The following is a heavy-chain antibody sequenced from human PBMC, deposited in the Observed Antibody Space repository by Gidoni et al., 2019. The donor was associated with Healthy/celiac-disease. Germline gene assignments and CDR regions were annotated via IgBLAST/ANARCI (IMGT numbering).Heavy chain of an antibody. V-gene: IGHV3-64D*06. CDR2: ISSNGGST. Sequence: EVQLVESGGGLVQPGGSLRLSCSASGLTFSSYAMHWVRQAPGKGLEYVSAISSNGGSTYYADSVKGRFTISRDNSKNTLYLQMSSLRAEDTAVYYCVKEGVYYYDSSGLSFDYWGQGTLVTVSS. CDR1: GLTFSSYA. D-gene: IGHD3-22*01. CDR3: VKEGVYYYDSSGLSFDY. J-gene: IGHJ4*02.